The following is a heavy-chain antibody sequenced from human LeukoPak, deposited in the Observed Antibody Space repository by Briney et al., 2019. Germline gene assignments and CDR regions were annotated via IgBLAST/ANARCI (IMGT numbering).Heavy chain of an antibody. Sequence: PGGSLRLSCAASEFTFSSYSMNWVRQAPGKGLGWVSSISATGIYRYYADSVKGRFTISRDNAKNSLYLQMNSLRAEDTAVYYCARAPVYYDESSGYLKISNWYFDLWGRGTLVTVSS. V-gene: IGHV3-21*01. CDR2: ISATGIYR. CDR3: ARAPVYYDESSGYLKISNWYFDL. J-gene: IGHJ2*01. CDR1: EFTFSSYS. D-gene: IGHD3-22*01.